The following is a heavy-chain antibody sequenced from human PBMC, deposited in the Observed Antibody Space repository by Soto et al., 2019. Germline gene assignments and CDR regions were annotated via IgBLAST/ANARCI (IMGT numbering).Heavy chain of an antibody. CDR2: ISYDGSNK. CDR1: GFTFSSYA. V-gene: IGHV3-30-3*01. CDR3: ARDVPSYGDY. D-gene: IGHD4-17*01. J-gene: IGHJ3*01. Sequence: QVQLVESGGGVVQPGRSLRLSCAASGFTFSSYAMHWVRQAPGKGLEWGAVISYDGSNKYYADSVKGRFTTSRDNSKNTLYLPMNSLRAEDTAVYYCARDVPSYGDYWGQGTMVTVSS.